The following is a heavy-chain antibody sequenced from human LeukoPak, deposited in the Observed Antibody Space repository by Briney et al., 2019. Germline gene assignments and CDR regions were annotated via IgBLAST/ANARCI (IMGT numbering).Heavy chain of an antibody. CDR3: AKVRASKGYYYYGMDV. Sequence: GGSLRLSCAASGFTFGSYAMSWVRQAPGEGLEWVSAISGSGGSTYYADSGKGRFTISRDNSKNTLYLQMNSLRAEDTAVYYCAKVRASKGYYYYGMDVWGQGTTVTVSS. V-gene: IGHV3-23*01. J-gene: IGHJ6*02. CDR1: GFTFGSYA. CDR2: ISGSGGST.